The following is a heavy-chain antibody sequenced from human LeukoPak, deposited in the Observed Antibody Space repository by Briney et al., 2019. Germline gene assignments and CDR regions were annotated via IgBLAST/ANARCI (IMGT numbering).Heavy chain of an antibody. V-gene: IGHV4-4*07. CDR1: GGSISSYY. J-gene: IGHJ5*02. Sequence: PSETLSLTCTVSGGSISSYYWSWIRQPAGKGLDWIGRIYTSGSTNYNPSLKSRVTMSVDTSKNQFSLKLSSVTAADTAVYYCARYSNYEGWFDPWGQGTLVTISS. CDR2: IYTSGST. CDR3: ARYSNYEGWFDP. D-gene: IGHD4-11*01.